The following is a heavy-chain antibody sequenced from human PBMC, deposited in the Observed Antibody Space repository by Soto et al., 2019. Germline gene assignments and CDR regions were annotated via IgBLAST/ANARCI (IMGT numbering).Heavy chain of an antibody. V-gene: IGHV4-59*08. Sequence: SETLSLTCTVSGGSISSYYWSWIRQPPGKGLEWIGYIYYSGSTNYNPSLKSRVTISVDTSKNQFSLKLSSVTAADTAVYYCARRSACGSCYSEFDYWGQGTLVTVSS. CDR2: IYYSGST. CDR1: GGSISSYY. CDR3: ARRSACGSCYSEFDY. J-gene: IGHJ4*02. D-gene: IGHD2-15*01.